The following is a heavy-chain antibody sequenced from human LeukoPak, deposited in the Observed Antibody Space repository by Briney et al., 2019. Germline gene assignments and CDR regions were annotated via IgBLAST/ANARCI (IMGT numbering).Heavy chain of an antibody. D-gene: IGHD2-15*01. J-gene: IGHJ4*02. CDR2: IIPIFGTA. Sequence: ASVKVSCKASGGTFSSYAISWVRQAPGQGLEWMGGIIPIFGTANYAQKFQGRITITADDSTSTAYMELRSLRSEVTAIYYCARDQRPSCLGGICYSGDYWGQGTLVTVTS. V-gene: IGHV1-69*13. CDR3: ARDQRPSCLGGICYSGDY. CDR1: GGTFSSYA.